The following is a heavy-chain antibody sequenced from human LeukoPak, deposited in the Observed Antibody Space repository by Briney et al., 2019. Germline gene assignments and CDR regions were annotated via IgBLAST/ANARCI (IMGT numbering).Heavy chain of an antibody. V-gene: IGHV3-48*01. Sequence: GGSLRLSCAASGFTFSGYSMNWVRQAPGKGLEWVSYITSESSTIYYADSVKGRFTISRDNAKNSLYLQMNSLRGEDTAVYYCAKDLDRGPGSYAFDIWGQGTMVTVSS. CDR2: ITSESSTI. J-gene: IGHJ3*02. D-gene: IGHD3-9*01. CDR1: GFTFSGYS. CDR3: AKDLDRGPGSYAFDI.